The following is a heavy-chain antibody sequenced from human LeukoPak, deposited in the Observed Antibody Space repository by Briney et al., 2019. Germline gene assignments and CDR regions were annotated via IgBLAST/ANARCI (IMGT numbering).Heavy chain of an antibody. D-gene: IGHD3-22*01. V-gene: IGHV1-2*02. CDR1: GYSFTGNY. J-gene: IGHJ3*02. CDR3: ARGFPYYYDSSGYLDAFGI. Sequence: ASVKVSCKASGYSFTGNYIHWVRQAPGQGLEWMGWINPKSGGTNYAQKFQDRVTMTRDTSISTAYMELSRLRSDDTAVYYCARGFPYYYDSSGYLDAFGIWGQGTMVTVSS. CDR2: INPKSGGT.